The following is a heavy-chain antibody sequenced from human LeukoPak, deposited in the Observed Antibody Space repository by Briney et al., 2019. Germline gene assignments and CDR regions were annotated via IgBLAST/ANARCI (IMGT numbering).Heavy chain of an antibody. D-gene: IGHD6-6*01. CDR2: ISSSSSYI. J-gene: IGHJ3*02. V-gene: IGHV3-21*01. CDR3: ARGGIAARPGDAFDI. Sequence: GGSLRLSCAASGFTFSSHSMNWVRQAPGKGLEWVSSISSSSSYIYYADSVKGRFTISRDNAKNSLYLQMNSLRAEDTAVYYCARGGIAARPGDAFDIWGQGTMVTVSS. CDR1: GFTFSSHS.